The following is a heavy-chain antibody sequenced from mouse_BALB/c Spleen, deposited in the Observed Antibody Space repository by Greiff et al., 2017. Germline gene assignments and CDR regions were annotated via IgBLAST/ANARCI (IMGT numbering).Heavy chain of an antibody. V-gene: IGHV1-69*02. D-gene: IGHD2-4*01. CDR2: IYPSDSYT. J-gene: IGHJ2*01. CDR1: GYTFTSYW. CDR3: TREGNYDAFDY. Sequence: VQLQQPGAELVRPGASVKLSCKASGYTFTSYWINWVKQRPGQGLEWIGNIYPSDSYTNYNQKFKDKATLTVDKSSSTAYMQLSSPTSEDSAVYYCTREGNYDAFDYWGQGTTLTVSS.